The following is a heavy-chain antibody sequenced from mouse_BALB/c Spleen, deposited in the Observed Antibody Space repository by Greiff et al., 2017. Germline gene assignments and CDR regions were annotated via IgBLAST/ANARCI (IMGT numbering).Heavy chain of an antibody. V-gene: IGHV5-6-4*01. CDR3: TRGALGRAY. D-gene: IGHD4-1*01. CDR1: GFTFSSYT. J-gene: IGHJ3*01. CDR2: ISSGGSYT. Sequence: EVQVVESGGGLVKPGGSLKLSCAASGFTFSSYTMSWVRQTPEKRLEWVATISSGGSYTYYPDSVKGRFTISRDNAKNTLYLQMSSLKSEDTAMYYCTRGALGRAYWGQGTLVTVSA.